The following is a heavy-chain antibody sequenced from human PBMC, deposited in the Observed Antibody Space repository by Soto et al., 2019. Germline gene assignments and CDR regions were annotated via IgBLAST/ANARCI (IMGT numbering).Heavy chain of an antibody. D-gene: IGHD6-6*01. CDR3: ARHRVQTYRSSSGGYYGIDV. J-gene: IGHJ6*02. CDR2: IYPGDSDT. Sequence: GESLKISCKGSGYSFTSYWIGWVRQMPGKGLEWMGIIYPGDSDTRYSPTFQGQVTISADKSISTAYLQWSSLKASDTAMYYCARHRVQTYRSSSGGYYGIDVWGQGTTVT. V-gene: IGHV5-51*01. CDR1: GYSFTSYW.